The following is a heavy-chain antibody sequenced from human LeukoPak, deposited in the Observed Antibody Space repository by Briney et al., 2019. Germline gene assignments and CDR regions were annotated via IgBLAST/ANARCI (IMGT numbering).Heavy chain of an antibody. J-gene: IGHJ5*02. V-gene: IGHV4-4*02. CDR1: GGSIRRSHW. CDR3: ARVTYDNWFDP. CDR2: IYNSGST. Sequence: SETLSLTCAVSGGSIRRSHWRSWVRQPPGKGLEWLAEIYNSGSTNYNPSLKSRLTISEDKSKNQSSLKLSSVTAADTAVYYCARVTYDNWFDPWGQGTLVTVSS.